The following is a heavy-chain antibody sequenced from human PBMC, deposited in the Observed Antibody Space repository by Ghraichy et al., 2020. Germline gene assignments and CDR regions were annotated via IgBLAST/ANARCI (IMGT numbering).Heavy chain of an antibody. CDR1: GASISSYY. V-gene: IGHV4-59*01. Sequence: SETLSLTCTVSGASISSYYWSWIRQPPGKGLEWIGYIYYSGRTNYNPSLQGRVTISIDTSKNQFSLKLSSVIAADAAVYYCARAELNHYDSSGRFDYWGHGTLVTVSS. CDR2: IYYSGRT. D-gene: IGHD3-22*01. CDR3: ARAELNHYDSSGRFDY. J-gene: IGHJ4*01.